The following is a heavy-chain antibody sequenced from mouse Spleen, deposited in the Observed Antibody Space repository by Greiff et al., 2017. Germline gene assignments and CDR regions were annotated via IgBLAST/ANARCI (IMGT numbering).Heavy chain of an antibody. CDR3: AREWSYYAMDY. V-gene: IGHV5-9*01. J-gene: IGHJ4*01. CDR1: GFTFSSYT. Sequence: DVMLVESGGGLVKPGGSLKLSCAASGFTFSSYTMSWVRQTPAKRLEWVATISSGGGNTYYPDSVKGRFTISRDNARNTLYLQMSSLRSEDTAMYYCAREWSYYAMDYWGQGTSVTVSS. CDR2: ISSGGGNT. D-gene: IGHD1-1*02.